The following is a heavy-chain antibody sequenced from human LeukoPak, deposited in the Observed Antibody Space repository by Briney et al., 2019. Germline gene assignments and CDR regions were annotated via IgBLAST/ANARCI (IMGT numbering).Heavy chain of an antibody. CDR1: GFTFDDYA. D-gene: IGHD4-17*01. CDR2: ISWNSGSI. V-gene: IGHV3-9*01. J-gene: IGHJ4*02. CDR3: AKGGDYGDYTPLDY. Sequence: GRSLRLSCAASGFTFDDYAMHRVRQAPGKGLEWVSGISWNSGSIGYADSVKGRFTISRDNAKNSLYLQMNSLRAEDTALYYCAKGGDYGDYTPLDYWGQGTLVTVSS.